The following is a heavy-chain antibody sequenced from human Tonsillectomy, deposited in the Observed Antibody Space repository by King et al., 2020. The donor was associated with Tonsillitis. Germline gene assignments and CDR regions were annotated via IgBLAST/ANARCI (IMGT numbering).Heavy chain of an antibody. Sequence: DVQLVESGGGLVQPGGSLRLSCEASGFTVSSNYMTWVRQAPGKGLEWVSVIYRDGSTYYADSGKGRFTISRHNSKNTLYLQMNSLRTEDTAVYYCAIISSSSSPYYYYGMDVWGQGTTVTVSS. CDR3: AIISSSSSPYYYYGMDV. CDR1: GFTVSSNY. J-gene: IGHJ6*02. D-gene: IGHD6-6*01. CDR2: IYRDGST. V-gene: IGHV3-53*04.